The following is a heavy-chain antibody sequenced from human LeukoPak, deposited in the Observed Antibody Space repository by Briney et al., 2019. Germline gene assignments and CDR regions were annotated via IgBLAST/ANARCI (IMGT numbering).Heavy chain of an antibody. CDR2: ISWNSGSI. J-gene: IGHJ3*02. CDR1: GFTFSSYA. CDR3: ARGEEGAFDI. V-gene: IGHV3-9*01. Sequence: PGGSLRLSCAASGFTFSSYAMHWVRQAPGKGLEWVSGISWNSGSIGYADSVKGRFTISRDNAKNSLYLQMNSLRAEDTAVYYCARGEEGAFDIWGQGTMVTVSS.